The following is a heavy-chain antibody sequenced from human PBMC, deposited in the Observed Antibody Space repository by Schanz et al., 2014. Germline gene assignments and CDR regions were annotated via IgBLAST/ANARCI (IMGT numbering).Heavy chain of an antibody. J-gene: IGHJ6*02. CDR3: IRLGFSYGLDV. Sequence: EVQLVESGGGLVQPGGSLKLSCAASGFTFSGSAIYWVRQASGRGLEWVGRIRTKPNSYATEYAASVKGRFTISRDDSKKTAYLPMNSLNNGDTAVHYCIRLGFSYGLDVWGQGTTVTVSS. CDR2: IRTKPNSYAT. V-gene: IGHV3-73*01. CDR1: GFTFSGSA.